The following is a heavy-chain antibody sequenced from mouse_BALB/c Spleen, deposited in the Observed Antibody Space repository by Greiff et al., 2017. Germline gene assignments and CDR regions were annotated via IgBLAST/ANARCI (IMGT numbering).Heavy chain of an antibody. CDR2: ISDGGSYT. CDR1: GFTFSDYY. D-gene: IGHD1-1*01. CDR3: ARDGYYYGSSYVLFAY. V-gene: IGHV5-4*02. J-gene: IGHJ3*01. Sequence: EVQGVESGGGLVKPGGSLKLSCAASGFTFSDYYMYWVRQTPEKRLEWVATISDGGSYTYYPDSVKGRFTISRDNAKNNLYLQMSSLKSEDTAMYYCARDGYYYGSSYVLFAYWGQGTLVTVSA.